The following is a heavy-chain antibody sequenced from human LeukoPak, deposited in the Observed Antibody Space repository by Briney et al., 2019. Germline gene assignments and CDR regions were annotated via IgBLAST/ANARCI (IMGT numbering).Heavy chain of an antibody. CDR1: GGTFSSYA. CDR2: IIPIFGTA. V-gene: IGHV1-69*06. J-gene: IGHJ6*03. D-gene: IGHD2-15*01. CDR3: ARGMPANYCSGGSCYGSSYYYYYYMDV. Sequence: ASVKVSCKASGGTFSSYAISWVRQAPGQGLEWMGGIIPIFGTANYAQKFQGRVTITADKSTSTAYMELSSLRSEDTAVYYCARGMPANYCSGGSCYGSSYYYYYYMDVWGKGTTVTVSS.